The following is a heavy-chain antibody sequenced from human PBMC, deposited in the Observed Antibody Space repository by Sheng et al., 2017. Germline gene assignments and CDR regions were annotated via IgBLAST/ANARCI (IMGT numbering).Heavy chain of an antibody. CDR1: GFTFSSYG. D-gene: IGHD3-10*01. CDR3: AKYYASGTYSLDY. J-gene: IGHJ4*02. V-gene: IGHV3-74*01. Sequence: EVQLVESGGGLVQPGGVREMSCAASGFTFSSYGMFWVRQAPGEGLVWVSRINHDGSSTTYADSVKGRFTISRDNAKNTVSLQMNSLRAEDTAVYYCAKYYASGTYSLDYWGQGTLVTVSS. CDR2: INHDGSST.